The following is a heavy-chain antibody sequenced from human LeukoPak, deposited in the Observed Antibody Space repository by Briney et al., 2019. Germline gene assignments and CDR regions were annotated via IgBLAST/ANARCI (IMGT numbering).Heavy chain of an antibody. Sequence: GGSLRLSCAASGFTFSSYGMHWVRQAPGKGLEWVAFIRYDGSNKYYADSVKGRFTISRDNSKNPLYLQMNSLRAEDTAVYYCAKDGTHYYDSSPLSYYFDYWGQGTLVTVSS. V-gene: IGHV3-30*02. D-gene: IGHD3-22*01. J-gene: IGHJ4*02. CDR3: AKDGTHYYDSSPLSYYFDY. CDR1: GFTFSSYG. CDR2: IRYDGSNK.